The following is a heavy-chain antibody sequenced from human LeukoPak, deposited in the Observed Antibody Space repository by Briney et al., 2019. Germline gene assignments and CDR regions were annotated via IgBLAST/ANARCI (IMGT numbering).Heavy chain of an antibody. Sequence: GGSLRLSCAASGFTFSSYSMHWVRQAPGKGLEWVSGISWNSGFIGYADSVKGRFIISRDNAKNSLYLQMNSLRAEDTAVYYCARGNDYYDTSGYYYWGQGTLVTVSS. V-gene: IGHV3-21*01. D-gene: IGHD3-22*01. CDR3: ARGNDYYDTSGYYY. J-gene: IGHJ4*02. CDR2: ISWNSGFI. CDR1: GFTFSSYS.